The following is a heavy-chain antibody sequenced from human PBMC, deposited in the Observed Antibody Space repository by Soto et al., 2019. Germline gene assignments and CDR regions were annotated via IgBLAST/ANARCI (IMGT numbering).Heavy chain of an antibody. J-gene: IGHJ4*02. V-gene: IGHV3-30*18. CDR1: GCTFSSYG. Sequence: VQLVESGGGVVQPGRSLRLSCVASGCTFSSYGMHWVRQAPGKGLEWVAVISYDGSNKYYADSVKGRFTISRDNSKNTLYLQMNSLRAEDTAVYYCAKDGFIRLGVYYYDSSGYYAPLGYWGQGTLVTVSS. CDR3: AKDGFIRLGVYYYDSSGYYAPLGY. D-gene: IGHD3-22*01. CDR2: ISYDGSNK.